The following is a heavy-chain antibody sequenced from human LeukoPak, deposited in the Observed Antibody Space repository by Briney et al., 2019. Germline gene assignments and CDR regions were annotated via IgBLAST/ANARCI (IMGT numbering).Heavy chain of an antibody. D-gene: IGHD3-10*01. CDR1: GFTFSSYA. J-gene: IGHJ6*02. Sequence: PGGSLRLSCAASGFTFSSYAMSWVRQPPGKGLEWIGEINHSGSTNYNPSLKSRVTISVDTSKNQFSLKLSSVTAADTAVYYCARDIALAYLRGVISRYYYYGMDVWGQGTTVTVSS. V-gene: IGHV4-34*01. CDR3: ARDIALAYLRGVISRYYYYGMDV. CDR2: INHSGST.